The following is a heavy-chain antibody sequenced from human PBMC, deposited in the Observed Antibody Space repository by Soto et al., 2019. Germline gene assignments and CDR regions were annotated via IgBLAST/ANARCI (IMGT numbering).Heavy chain of an antibody. D-gene: IGHD3-3*01. CDR1: GFTFSSYA. CDR2: ISGSGGST. Sequence: GGSLRLSCAASGFTFSSYAMSWVRQAPGKGLEWVSAISGSGGSTSYAQKFQGRVTMTRDTSTNTVYMELSSLRSEDTAVYYCARDSGWLLFRPIEYYFDYWGQGTLVTVSS. V-gene: IGHV3-23*01. J-gene: IGHJ4*02. CDR3: ARDSGWLLFRPIEYYFDY.